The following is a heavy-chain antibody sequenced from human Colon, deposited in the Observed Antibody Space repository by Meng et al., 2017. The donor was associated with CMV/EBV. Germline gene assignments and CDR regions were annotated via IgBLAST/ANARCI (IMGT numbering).Heavy chain of an antibody. CDR3: AETSRYFDWLNYYGMDV. V-gene: IGHV3-11*04. CDR1: GFTFSDYY. CDR2: ISSGSTI. D-gene: IGHD3-9*01. Sequence: GESLKISCAASGFTFSDYYMSWIRQAPGKGLEWVSYISSGSTIYYADSVKGRFTISRDNAKNSLYLQMNSLRTEDTAVYYCAETSRYFDWLNYYGMDVWGQGTTVTVSS. J-gene: IGHJ6*02.